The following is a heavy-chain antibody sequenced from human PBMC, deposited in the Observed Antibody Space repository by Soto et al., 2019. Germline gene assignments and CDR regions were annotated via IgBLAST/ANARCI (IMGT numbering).Heavy chain of an antibody. D-gene: IGHD2-21*02. Sequence: EVKLLESGGGLVNPGGSLRLSCAASGFTFSTYAMSWVRQAPGKGLEWASGISGGVGSANYADAVKGRFTISRDNSKKTVYVQMNSVRGEDTARYYCAKDHLVLRGGDHFDHWGQGTLVTGSS. V-gene: IGHV3-23*01. J-gene: IGHJ4*02. CDR2: ISGGVGSA. CDR3: AKDHLVLRGGDHFDH. CDR1: GFTFSTYA.